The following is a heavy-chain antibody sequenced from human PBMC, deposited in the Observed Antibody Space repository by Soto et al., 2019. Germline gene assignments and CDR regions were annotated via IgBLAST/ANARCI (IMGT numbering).Heavy chain of an antibody. J-gene: IGHJ2*01. CDR1: GYTFTSYA. Sequence: QVQLVQSGAEVTKPGASVKASCKSSGYTFTSYAMHCVRQAPGQSLEWMGCITAGNGNTTYSHKFQGRVTITRDTPASQAYIALSCFRSEVTTVYNCASGVSLDWSLALRGRGPQVNVSS. CDR3: ASGVSLDWSLAL. D-gene: IGHD2-15*01. CDR2: ITAGNGNT. V-gene: IGHV1-3*01.